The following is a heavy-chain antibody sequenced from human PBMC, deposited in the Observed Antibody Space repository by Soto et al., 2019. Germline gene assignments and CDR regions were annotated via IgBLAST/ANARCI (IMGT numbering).Heavy chain of an antibody. D-gene: IGHD1-26*01. Sequence: PSETLSLTCTVSGDSMTKYYWSWIRQPAGKGLEWIGRVYTSGSTNYNPSLKSRVTMSIDTSNNHFSLTLKSVTAADTAVYYRARTVGAAYYFDFWGQGALVTVSS. CDR2: VYTSGST. CDR1: GDSMTKYY. V-gene: IGHV4-4*07. CDR3: ARTVGAAYYFDF. J-gene: IGHJ4*02.